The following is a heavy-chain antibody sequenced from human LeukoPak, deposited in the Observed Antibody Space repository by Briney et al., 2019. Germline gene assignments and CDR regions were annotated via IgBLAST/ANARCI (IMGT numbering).Heavy chain of an antibody. CDR3: ARGHYYGSGSYLPTEYNWFDP. V-gene: IGHV3-7*01. CDR1: GFTFSSYW. J-gene: IGHJ5*02. D-gene: IGHD3-10*01. CDR2: IKQDGSEK. Sequence: GGSLRLSCAASGFTFSSYWMSWVRQAPGKGLEWVANIKQDGSEKYYVDSVKGRFTISRDNAKNSLYLQMNSLRAEDTAVYYCARGHYYGSGSYLPTEYNWFDPWGQGTLVTVSS.